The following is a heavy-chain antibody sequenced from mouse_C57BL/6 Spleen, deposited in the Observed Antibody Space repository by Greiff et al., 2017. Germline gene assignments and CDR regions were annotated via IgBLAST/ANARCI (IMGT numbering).Heavy chain of an antibody. CDR1: GYTFTDYY. Sequence: VQLQQSGPELVKPGASVKISCKASGYTFTDYYMNWVKQSHGKSLEWIGDINPNNGGTSYNQKFKGKATLTVDKSSSTAYMELRSLTSEDSAVYYCARGGSWFADWGQGTLVTVSA. CDR2: INPNNGGT. J-gene: IGHJ3*01. CDR3: ARGGSWFAD. V-gene: IGHV1-26*01. D-gene: IGHD1-1*02.